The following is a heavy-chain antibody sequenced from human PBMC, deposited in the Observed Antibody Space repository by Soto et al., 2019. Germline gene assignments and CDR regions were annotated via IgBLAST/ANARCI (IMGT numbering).Heavy chain of an antibody. D-gene: IGHD6-13*01. CDR1: GDSMSNYY. Sequence: SETLSLTCVVSGDSMSNYYWSWIRQPPGKGLEWIGEINHSGSTNYNPSLKSRVTISVDTSKNQFSLKLSSVTAADTAVYYCARDRVGQQNYYYYYGMDVWGQGTTVTVSS. CDR3: ARDRVGQQNYYYYYGMDV. CDR2: INHSGST. J-gene: IGHJ6*02. V-gene: IGHV4-34*01.